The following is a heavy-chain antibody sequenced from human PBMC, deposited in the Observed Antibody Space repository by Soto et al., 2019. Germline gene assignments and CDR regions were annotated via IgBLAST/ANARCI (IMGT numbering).Heavy chain of an antibody. V-gene: IGHV4-59*01. Sequence: SETLSLTCTVSGGSISSYYWSWIRQPQGKGREWMGYIYYSGSTNYKPSHKRRVTISVDTSKNQFSLRMSSVTAAVTAVYYCARVVNVRYYSSGYYYYFDYWGQGTLVTVSS. CDR1: GGSISSYY. CDR3: ARVVNVRYYSSGYYYYFDY. CDR2: IYYSGST. J-gene: IGHJ4*02. D-gene: IGHD3-22*01.